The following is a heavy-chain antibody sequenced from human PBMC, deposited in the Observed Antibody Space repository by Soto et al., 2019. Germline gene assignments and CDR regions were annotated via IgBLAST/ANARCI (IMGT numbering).Heavy chain of an antibody. V-gene: IGHV3-21*01. CDR2: ISSSSSYI. Sequence: EVQLVESGGGLVKPGGSLRLSCAASGFTFSSYSMNWVRQAPGKGLEWVSSISSSSSYIYYADSVKGRFTISRDNAKNSLYLQMNSLRAEDTAVYYCARAAEDIVVVVAAAPRLYYYGMDFWGQGTTVTVSS. CDR3: ARAAEDIVVVVAAAPRLYYYGMDF. D-gene: IGHD2-15*01. CDR1: GFTFSSYS. J-gene: IGHJ6*02.